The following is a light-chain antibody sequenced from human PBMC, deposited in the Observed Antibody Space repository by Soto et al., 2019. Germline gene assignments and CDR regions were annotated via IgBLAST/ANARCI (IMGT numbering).Light chain of an antibody. Sequence: EIVLTQSPGTLSLSPGERATLSCRASQSIGSMSLAWYQQKPGQAPRLLIYEVSTRATGIPDRISGSGSGTDLTLTISRLEPEDFAVYFCQYFGDSPWPFGQGTKVEIK. CDR2: EVS. J-gene: IGKJ1*01. V-gene: IGKV3-20*01. CDR1: QSIGSMS. CDR3: QYFGDSPWP.